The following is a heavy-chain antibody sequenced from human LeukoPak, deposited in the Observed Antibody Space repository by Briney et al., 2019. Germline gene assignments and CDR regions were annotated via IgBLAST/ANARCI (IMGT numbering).Heavy chain of an antibody. J-gene: IGHJ4*02. V-gene: IGHV4-30-2*01. CDR3: ARGLGYCSSTSCYGIFDY. Sequence: SQTLSLTCTVSGGSISSGGYYWSWIRQPPGKGLEWIGYIYHSGSTYYNPSLKSRVTISVDRSKNQFSLKLSSVTAADTAVYYCARGLGYCSSTSCYGIFDYWGQGTLVTVSS. CDR1: GGSISSGGYY. D-gene: IGHD2-2*01. CDR2: IYHSGST.